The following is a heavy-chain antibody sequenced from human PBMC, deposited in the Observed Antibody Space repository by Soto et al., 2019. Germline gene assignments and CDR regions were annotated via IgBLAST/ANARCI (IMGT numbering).Heavy chain of an antibody. CDR1: GFSFSIYA. D-gene: IGHD3-10*01. CDR2: ISGGGSNT. CDR3: ANDLRGRGDF. J-gene: IGHJ4*02. V-gene: IGHV3-23*01. Sequence: EVQLLESGGGLVQPGGSLTLSCAGSGFSFSIYAMSWVRQSPGKGLEWISGISGGGSNTYYTDAVRGRFTISRDNSKNTLYLQMNSLRDEDAAIYYCANDLRGRGDFWGQGTLVTVSS.